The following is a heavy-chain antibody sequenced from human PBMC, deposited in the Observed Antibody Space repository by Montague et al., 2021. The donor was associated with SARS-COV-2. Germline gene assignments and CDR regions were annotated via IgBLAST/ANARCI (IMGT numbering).Heavy chain of an antibody. J-gene: IGHJ3*02. Sequence: SETLSLTCTVPGFSIGSGDYWGWIRQPPGKGLEWIVSIYHSGTTYYNPSLQSRLTMSIDTSTNQFSLRLTSVTAADTAVFFCVREKAGGLRNVFDIWGQGTPVTVSS. CDR2: IYHSGTT. CDR1: GFSIGSGDY. V-gene: IGHV4-38-2*02. CDR3: VREKAGGLRNVFDI.